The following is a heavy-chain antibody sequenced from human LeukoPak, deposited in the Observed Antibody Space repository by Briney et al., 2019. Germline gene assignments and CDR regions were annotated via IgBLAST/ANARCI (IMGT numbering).Heavy chain of an antibody. Sequence: MSSETLSLTCAVYGGSFSGYYWSWIRQPPGKGLEWIGEINHSGSTNYNPSLKSRVTISVDTSKNQFSLKLSSVTAADTAVYYCASSSGWYSWLGKNDYWGQGTLVTVSS. CDR3: ASSSGWYSWLGKNDY. CDR2: INHSGST. J-gene: IGHJ4*02. D-gene: IGHD6-19*01. CDR1: GGSFSGYY. V-gene: IGHV4-34*01.